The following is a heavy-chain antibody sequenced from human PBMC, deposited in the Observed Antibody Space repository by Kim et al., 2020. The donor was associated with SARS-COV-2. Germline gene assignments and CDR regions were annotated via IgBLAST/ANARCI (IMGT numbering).Heavy chain of an antibody. CDR1: GFTFDDYA. CDR2: ISWNSGSI. V-gene: IGHV3-9*01. CDR3: AKDNGLDGDPEPLNYYGMDV. D-gene: IGHD3-10*01. Sequence: GGSLRLSCAASGFTFDDYAMHWVRQAPGKGLEWVSGISWNSGSIGYADSVKGRFTISRDNAKNSLYLQMNSLRAEDTALYYCAKDNGLDGDPEPLNYYGMDVWGQGTTVTVSS. J-gene: IGHJ6*02.